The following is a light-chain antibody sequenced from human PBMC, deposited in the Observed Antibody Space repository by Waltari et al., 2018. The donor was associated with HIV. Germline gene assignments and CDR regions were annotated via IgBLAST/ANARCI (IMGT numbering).Light chain of an antibody. J-gene: IGLJ2*01. CDR2: NND. V-gene: IGLV1-44*01. CDR1: SSNIGSHT. Sequence: QSVLTQPPSASGTPGQRVTISCSGSSSNIGSHTVTWYQQRPGTAPKLLSYNNDQRPSGVPDRFSGSKSGTCASLAISGLQSEDEADYYCAAWDDSLNGVVFGGGTKLTVL. CDR3: AAWDDSLNGVV.